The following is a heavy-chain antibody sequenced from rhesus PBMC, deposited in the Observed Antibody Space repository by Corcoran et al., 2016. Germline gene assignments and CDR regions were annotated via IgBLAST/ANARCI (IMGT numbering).Heavy chain of an antibody. D-gene: IGHD6-25*01. Sequence: QVQLQESGPGLVKPSETLSLTCAVSGGSISSGYYCWSWIRQPPGKGLEWIGYITYSGRTTYNPSLKSRLTFTRDTSKNQFSLKLSSVTAADTAVYYCARDKSGSIEYFEFWGQGALVTVSS. CDR2: ITYSGRT. CDR3: ARDKSGSIEYFEF. CDR1: GGSISSGYYC. V-gene: IGHV4-122*02. J-gene: IGHJ1*01.